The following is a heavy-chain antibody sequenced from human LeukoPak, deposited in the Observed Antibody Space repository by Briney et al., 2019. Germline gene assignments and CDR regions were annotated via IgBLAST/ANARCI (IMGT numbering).Heavy chain of an antibody. CDR3: SRDSLSSCGGDCYSGLDV. CDR1: GFTFSNYW. Sequence: GGSLRLSCAASGFTFSNYWMHWVRQAPGEALMWVSRIKSDGSSTTYADSVKGRFTISRDNAKNTLYLQMNSLRAEDTAVYYCSRDSLSSCGGDCYSGLDVWGQGTTVTVSS. CDR2: IKSDGSST. J-gene: IGHJ6*02. V-gene: IGHV3-74*01. D-gene: IGHD2-21*02.